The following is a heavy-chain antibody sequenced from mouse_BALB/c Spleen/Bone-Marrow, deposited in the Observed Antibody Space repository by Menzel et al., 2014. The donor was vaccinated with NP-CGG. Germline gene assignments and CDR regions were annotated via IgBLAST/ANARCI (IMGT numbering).Heavy chain of an antibody. CDR1: GYAFSSSW. V-gene: IGHV1-82*01. CDR3: VRGGNYRFDY. CDR2: IYPGDGDI. D-gene: IGHD2-1*01. Sequence: QVQLQQPGPELVKPGASVKISCKASGYAFSSSWMNWVKQRPGQGHEWIGRIYPGDGDINYNGKFKGKATLTADKSSSTAYMQLSSLTSVDSAVYFCVRGGNYRFDYWGQGTTLTVSS. J-gene: IGHJ2*01.